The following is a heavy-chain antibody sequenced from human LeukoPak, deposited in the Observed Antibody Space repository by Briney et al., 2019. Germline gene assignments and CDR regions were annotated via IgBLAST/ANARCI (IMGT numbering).Heavy chain of an antibody. CDR1: GGSISSGSYY. V-gene: IGHV4-61*02. D-gene: IGHD6-6*01. CDR2: IYTSGGT. CDR3: ARDSPGSGYSSSSVDY. J-gene: IGHJ4*02. Sequence: KSSETLSLTCTVSGGSISSGSYYWSWIRQPAGKGLEWIGRIYTSGGTNYNPSLKSRVTISVDTSKNQFSLKLSSVTAADTAVYYCARDSPGSGYSSSSVDYWGQGTLVTVSS.